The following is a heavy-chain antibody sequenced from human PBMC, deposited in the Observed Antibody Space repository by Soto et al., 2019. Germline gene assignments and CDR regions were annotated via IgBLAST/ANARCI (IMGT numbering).Heavy chain of an antibody. D-gene: IGHD4-4*01. V-gene: IGHV5-51*01. CDR2: IYPGDPDT. Sequence: GESLKISCKGSGYIFTSYWIGWVRQMPGKGLEWMGIIYPGDPDTRYSPSFQGQVTISADKSISTAYLQWSSLKASDTAMYYCARHVVPYSNYNYYYYYGMDVWGQGTTVTV. J-gene: IGHJ6*02. CDR1: GYIFTSYW. CDR3: ARHVVPYSNYNYYYYYGMDV.